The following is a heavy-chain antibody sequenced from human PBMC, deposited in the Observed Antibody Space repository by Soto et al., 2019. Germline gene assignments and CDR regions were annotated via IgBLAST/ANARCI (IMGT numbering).Heavy chain of an antibody. CDR2: ISSSGTII. Sequence: GGSLRLSCAASGFTFSDYYMSWIRQAPGKGLEWVSYISSSGTIISDTDSVKGRFTISRDNAKNSLYLQMNSLRAEDTAVYYCARDLGYYDSSGYFDYWGQGTLVTVSS. CDR1: GFTFSDYY. CDR3: ARDLGYYDSSGYFDY. V-gene: IGHV3-11*01. D-gene: IGHD3-22*01. J-gene: IGHJ4*02.